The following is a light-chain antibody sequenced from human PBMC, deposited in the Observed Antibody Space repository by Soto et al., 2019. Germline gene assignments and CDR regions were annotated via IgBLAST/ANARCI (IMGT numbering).Light chain of an antibody. Sequence: EIVLTQSPGTLSLSPGERATLSCRASQSVSNNYLAWYQQKPVQAPTLLIYGASTRATGIPARFSGSGSGTEFTLTISSLQSEDFAVYYCQQYNNWPLWTFGQGTKVDIK. V-gene: IGKV3-15*01. CDR2: GAS. J-gene: IGKJ1*01. CDR3: QQYNNWPLWT. CDR1: QSVSNN.